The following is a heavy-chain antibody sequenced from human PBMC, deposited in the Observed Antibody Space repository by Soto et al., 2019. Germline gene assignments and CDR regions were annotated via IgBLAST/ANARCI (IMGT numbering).Heavy chain of an antibody. CDR1: GGSVSSGSYY. D-gene: IGHD3-10*01. J-gene: IGHJ4*02. Sequence: SETLSLTCTVSGGSVSSGSYYWSWIRQPPGKGLEWIGYIYYSGSTNYNPSLKSRVTISVDTAKNQFSLKLSSVTAADTAVYYGARSTMNYGSGSPPYYFDYWGQGTLVTVSS. CDR3: ARSTMNYGSGSPPYYFDY. V-gene: IGHV4-61*01. CDR2: IYYSGST.